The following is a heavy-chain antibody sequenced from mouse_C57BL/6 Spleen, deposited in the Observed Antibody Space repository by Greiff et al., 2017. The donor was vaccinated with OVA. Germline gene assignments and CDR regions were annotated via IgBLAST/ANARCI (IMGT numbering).Heavy chain of an antibody. CDR1: GCSITSGYY. Sequence: EVQLQESGPGLVKPSQSLSLTCSVTGCSITSGYYWNWIRQFPGNKLEWMGYISYDGSNNYNPSLKNRISITRDTSKNQFFLKLNSVTTEDTATYYCARDYGFAYWGQGTLVTVSA. D-gene: IGHD1-1*01. V-gene: IGHV3-6*01. CDR3: ARDYGFAY. CDR2: ISYDGSN. J-gene: IGHJ3*01.